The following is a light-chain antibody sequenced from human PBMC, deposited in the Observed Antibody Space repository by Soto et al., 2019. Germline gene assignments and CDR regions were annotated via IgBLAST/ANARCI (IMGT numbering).Light chain of an antibody. CDR1: QSVSSNY. J-gene: IGKJ1*01. Sequence: EVVLTQSPGTLSLSPGERATLSCRASQSVSSNYLSWYQHKAGQAPRLLISGASSRATGIPDRFSGSGSGTDFTLTISRLEPEDFAVDYCQQYGSSSWTFGQGTKVEIK. CDR2: GAS. V-gene: IGKV3-20*01. CDR3: QQYGSSSWT.